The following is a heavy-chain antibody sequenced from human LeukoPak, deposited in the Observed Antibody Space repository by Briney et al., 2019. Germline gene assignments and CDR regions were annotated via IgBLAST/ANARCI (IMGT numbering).Heavy chain of an antibody. J-gene: IGHJ3*02. CDR1: GFTLSTYA. D-gene: IGHD2-2*01. CDR3: AVDCSSPSCYGQSAFDI. CDR2: ISGSGGNT. V-gene: IGHV3-23*01. Sequence: PGGSLRLSCAASGFTLSTYAVSWVRQAPGKGLELVSAISGSGGNTFYADSVMGRFTISRDNSKNTLYLQLNSLRAEDTAIYYCAVDCSSPSCYGQSAFDIWGQGTMVTVSS.